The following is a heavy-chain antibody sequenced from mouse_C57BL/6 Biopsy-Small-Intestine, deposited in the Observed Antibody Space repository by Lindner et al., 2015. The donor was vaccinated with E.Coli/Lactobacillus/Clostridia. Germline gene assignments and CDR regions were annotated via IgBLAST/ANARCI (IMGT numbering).Heavy chain of an antibody. CDR2: IYSGDGET. J-gene: IGHJ1*03. CDR3: AREGYGYFDV. Sequence: VQLQESGPELVKPGASVKISCKASGYAFSSSWMNWVKQRPGKGLEWIGQIYSGDGETNYNEEFKGKATLTADKSSNTAYMQLSSLTSEDSAVYFCAREGYGYFDVWGTGTAVTVSS. V-gene: IGHV1-80*01. CDR1: GYAFSSSW.